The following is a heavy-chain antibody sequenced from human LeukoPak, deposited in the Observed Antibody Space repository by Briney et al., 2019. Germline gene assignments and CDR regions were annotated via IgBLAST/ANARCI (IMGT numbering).Heavy chain of an antibody. Sequence: SETLSLTCTVSGGSMKSFYWNWIRQPPGKGLEWIGYIYSSGSTNYHPSLKSRVTISLDTSKYQFSLDPTSVTAADTAVYYCARAVTKSWFDLWGQGSLVPVSS. V-gene: IGHV4-59*01. CDR2: IYSSGST. CDR1: GGSMKSFY. J-gene: IGHJ5*02. CDR3: ARAVTKSWFDL. D-gene: IGHD4-17*01.